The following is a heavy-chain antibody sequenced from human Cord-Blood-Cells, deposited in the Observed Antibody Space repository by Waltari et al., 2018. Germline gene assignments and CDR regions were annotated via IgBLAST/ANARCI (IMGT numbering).Heavy chain of an antibody. CDR1: GFPFSSYW. D-gene: IGHD1-26*01. J-gene: IGHJ2*01. CDR2: INSDGSST. Sequence: EVQLVESGGGLVQPGGSLRLSCAASGFPFSSYWMHWVRQAPGKGLVWVSRINSDGSSTSYADSVKGRFTISRDNAKNTLYLQMNSLRAEDTAVYYCAREDIVGPWYFDLWGRGTLVTVSS. V-gene: IGHV3-74*01. CDR3: AREDIVGPWYFDL.